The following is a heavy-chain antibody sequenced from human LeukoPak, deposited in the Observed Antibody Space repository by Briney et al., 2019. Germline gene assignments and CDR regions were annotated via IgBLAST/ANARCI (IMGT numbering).Heavy chain of an antibody. D-gene: IGHD5/OR15-5a*01. V-gene: IGHV4-59*01. CDR1: GGSFNKYY. Sequence: PSETLSLTCNVSGGSFNKYYWSWVRQPPGKGLEWIGYIYGSGFTNYSPSLKRRLTISADTSNNQFSLKLSSVTAGDTAVYYCGRAAGTKSYGLRGTIDYWGQGALVTVS. CDR2: IYGSGFT. CDR3: GRAAGTKSYGLRGTIDY. J-gene: IGHJ4*02.